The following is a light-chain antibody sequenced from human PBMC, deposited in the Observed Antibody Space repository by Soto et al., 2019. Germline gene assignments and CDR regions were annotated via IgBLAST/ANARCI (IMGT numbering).Light chain of an antibody. J-gene: IGLJ3*02. V-gene: IGLV7-46*01. CDR2: ETS. Sequence: QAVVTQEPSLTVSPGGTVTLTCGSSTGAVTSGHYPYWFQQKPGQAPRTLIFETSNKHSWTPARFSGSLLGGKAALTLSGAQPEDEAEYYCLLSYCNSRRVFGGVTQLTVL. CDR1: TGAVTSGHY. CDR3: LLSYCNSRRV.